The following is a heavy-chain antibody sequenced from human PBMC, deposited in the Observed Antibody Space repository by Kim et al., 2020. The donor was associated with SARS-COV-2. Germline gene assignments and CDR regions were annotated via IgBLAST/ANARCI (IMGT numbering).Heavy chain of an antibody. J-gene: IGHJ4*02. CDR3: ARDGDYYDSSGYLPLDY. Sequence: VTDRLTISRDNYKNTLYLQMNSLRAEDTAVYYCARDGDYYDSSGYLPLDYWGQGTLVTVSS. D-gene: IGHD3-22*01. V-gene: IGHV3-53*01.